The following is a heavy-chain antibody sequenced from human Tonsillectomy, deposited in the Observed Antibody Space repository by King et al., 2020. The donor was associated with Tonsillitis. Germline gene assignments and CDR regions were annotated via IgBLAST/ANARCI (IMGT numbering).Heavy chain of an antibody. Sequence: VQLVESGGGLVQPGRSLRLSCTASGFTFGDYAMSWVRQAPGKGLEWVGFIRSKAYGGTTEYAASVKGRFTISRDDSKSIAYLQMNSLKTEDTAVYYCTTYGDAVSTDYWGQGTLVTVSS. D-gene: IGHD4-17*01. CDR2: IRSKAYGGTT. CDR3: TTYGDAVSTDY. V-gene: IGHV3-49*04. CDR1: GFTFGDYA. J-gene: IGHJ4*02.